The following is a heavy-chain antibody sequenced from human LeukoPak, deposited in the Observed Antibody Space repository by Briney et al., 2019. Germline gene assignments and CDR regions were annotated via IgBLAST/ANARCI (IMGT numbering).Heavy chain of an antibody. CDR1: GFTFSTSD. Sequence: GGSLRLSCAASGFTFSTSDMQWVRQAPGKGLEWVAFIRYDGSNKYYTASVKGRFTISRDNSKNTLYLQMNTPRAEDAAVYYCAKPEGGYAFNYWGQGTLVTVSS. CDR2: IRYDGSNK. D-gene: IGHD2-8*01. J-gene: IGHJ4*02. CDR3: AKPEGGYAFNY. V-gene: IGHV3-30*02.